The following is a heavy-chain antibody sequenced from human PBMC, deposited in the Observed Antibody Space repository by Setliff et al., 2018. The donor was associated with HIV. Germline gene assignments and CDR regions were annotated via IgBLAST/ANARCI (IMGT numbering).Heavy chain of an antibody. CDR1: GGSISSGGSY. CDR2: IYHSGST. J-gene: IGHJ6*02. V-gene: IGHV4-31*03. Sequence: PSETPSLTCTVSGGSISSGGSYWTWIRQHPGKGLEWIGYIYHSGSTYYNPSLKSRLTISLDTSKNQFSLKLTSVTAADTAVYYCARDNSHFGVASSYYYGMDVWGQGTTVTVSS. D-gene: IGHD3-3*01. CDR3: ARDNSHFGVASSYYYGMDV.